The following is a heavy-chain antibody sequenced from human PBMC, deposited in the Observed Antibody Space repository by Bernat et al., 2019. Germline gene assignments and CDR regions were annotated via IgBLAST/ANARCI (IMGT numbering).Heavy chain of an antibody. CDR1: GFTFSSYG. D-gene: IGHD4-17*01. J-gene: IGHJ4*02. V-gene: IGHV3-33*08. CDR3: ARGDDYGDFTGY. CDR2: IWYDGSNK. Sequence: QVQLVESGGGLVKPGGSLRLSCAASGFTFSSYGMHWVRQAPGKGLEWVAVIWYDGSNKYYADSVKGRFTISRDNSKNTLYLQMNSLRAEDTAVYYCARGDDYGDFTGYWGQGTLVTVSS.